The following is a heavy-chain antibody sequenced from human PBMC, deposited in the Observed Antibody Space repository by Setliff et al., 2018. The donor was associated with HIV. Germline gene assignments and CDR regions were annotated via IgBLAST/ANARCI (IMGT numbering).Heavy chain of an antibody. CDR1: GGTFTNSA. J-gene: IGHJ3*02. Sequence: GASVKVSCKASGGTFTNSAIGWVRQAPGQGLEWMGAIVPILGIANSAQKFQGRVTITTDESTNTAYMELNSLRSEDTAVYYCARIPTGGAFDIWGQGTVVTVSS. V-gene: IGHV1-69*10. D-gene: IGHD7-27*01. CDR3: ARIPTGGAFDI. CDR2: IVPILGIA.